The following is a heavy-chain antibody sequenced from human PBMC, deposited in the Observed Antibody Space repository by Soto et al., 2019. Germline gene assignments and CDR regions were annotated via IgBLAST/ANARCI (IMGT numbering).Heavy chain of an antibody. CDR3: ARVGGAPNYYYYGMDV. J-gene: IGHJ6*02. D-gene: IGHD1-26*01. Sequence: PSETLSLTCTVSGGSISSRSYYWGWIRQPPGKGLEWIGGIYYSGTTFYSPSLKSRVIISVDTSKNQFSLKLTSVTAADTAVYYCARVGGAPNYYYYGMDVWGQGTTVT. V-gene: IGHV4-39*01. CDR1: GGSISSRSYY. CDR2: IYYSGTT.